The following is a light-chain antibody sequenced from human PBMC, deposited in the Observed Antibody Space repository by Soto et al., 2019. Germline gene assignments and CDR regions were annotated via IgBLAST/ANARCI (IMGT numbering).Light chain of an antibody. CDR1: SSDVGGYNY. CDR2: EVS. V-gene: IGLV2-8*01. CDR3: SSYAGASSVV. J-gene: IGLJ2*01. Sequence: QSALTQPPSASGSPGQSVTISCTGMSSDVGGYNYVSWYQQHPGKAPKLMIYEVSKRPSGVPDRFSGSKSGNTASLTVSGLQAEDEDDYYCSSYAGASSVVFGGGTKLTVL.